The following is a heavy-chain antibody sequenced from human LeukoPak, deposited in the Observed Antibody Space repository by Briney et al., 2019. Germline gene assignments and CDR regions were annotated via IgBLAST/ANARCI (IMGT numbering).Heavy chain of an antibody. Sequence: SGGSLRLSCAASGFAFSSYAMSWVRQPPGKGLEWVSVISALDDYTYYADSVKGRFTISRDNSKNKLYLQMNTLRAEDTAVYYCANDYRSGSFHDFWGQGTLVSVSS. D-gene: IGHD3-10*01. CDR3: ANDYRSGSFHDF. V-gene: IGHV3-23*01. CDR1: GFAFSSYA. J-gene: IGHJ4*02. CDR2: ISALDDYT.